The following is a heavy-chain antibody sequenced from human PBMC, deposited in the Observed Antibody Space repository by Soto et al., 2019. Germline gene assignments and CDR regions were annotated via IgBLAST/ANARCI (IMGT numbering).Heavy chain of an antibody. D-gene: IGHD4-17*01. CDR1: GFTFSSYG. CDR3: ARDLFTVTTAGDAFDI. Sequence: QVQLVESGGGVVQPGRSLRLSCAASGFTFSSYGMHWVRQAPGKGLEWVAVIWYDGSNKYYADSVKGRFTISRDNSKNTLYLQMNSLRAEDTAVYSCARDLFTVTTAGDAFDIWGQGTMVTVSS. V-gene: IGHV3-33*01. CDR2: IWYDGSNK. J-gene: IGHJ3*02.